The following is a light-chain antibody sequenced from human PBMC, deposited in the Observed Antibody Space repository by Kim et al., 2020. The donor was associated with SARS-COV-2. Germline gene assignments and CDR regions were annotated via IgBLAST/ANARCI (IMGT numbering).Light chain of an antibody. J-gene: IGLJ1*01. V-gene: IGLV3-1*01. CDR2: QDS. Sequence: SYELTQPPSVSVSPGQTASITCSGDKLGDKYACWYQQKPGQSPVLVIYQDSKRPSGIPERFSGSNSGNTATLTISGTQAMDEADYYYQAWDSSRGVFGTGTKVTVL. CDR3: QAWDSSRGV. CDR1: KLGDKY.